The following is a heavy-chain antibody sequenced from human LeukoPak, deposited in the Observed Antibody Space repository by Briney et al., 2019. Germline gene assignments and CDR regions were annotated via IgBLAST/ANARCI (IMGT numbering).Heavy chain of an antibody. CDR3: ARDHEGAITPEN. D-gene: IGHD1-26*01. Sequence: PGGSLRLSCAASGFTFSSYWMSWVRQAPGKGLEWVATIKQDGSEKYYVDSVKGGFTISRDNDKNSLYLQMNSLRAEDTAVYYCARDHEGAITPENWGQGTLVTVSS. CDR1: GFTFSSYW. V-gene: IGHV3-7*01. CDR2: IKQDGSEK. J-gene: IGHJ4*02.